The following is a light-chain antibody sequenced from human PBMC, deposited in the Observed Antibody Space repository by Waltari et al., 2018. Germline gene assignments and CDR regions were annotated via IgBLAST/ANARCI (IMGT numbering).Light chain of an antibody. J-gene: IGLJ2*01. CDR2: DVS. CDR1: SSDVGGYNY. Sequence: QSALTQPASVSGSPGQSITISCSGTSSDVGGYNYVSWYQQHPGKAPKPMIYDVSKRPSGVSSLFSGAKSGTTAALTVAGLQAEDESDYYCSSYTSSSSVVFGGGTKLTVL. V-gene: IGLV2-14*01. CDR3: SSYTSSSSVV.